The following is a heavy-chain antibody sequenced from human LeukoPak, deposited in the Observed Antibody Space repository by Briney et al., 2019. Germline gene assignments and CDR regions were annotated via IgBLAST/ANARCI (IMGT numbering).Heavy chain of an antibody. CDR1: GFTFSSNA. J-gene: IGHJ5*01. V-gene: IGHV3-23*01. Sequence: GGSLRLSCAASGFTFSSNAMTWVRQAPGKGLEWVSTIRGNGGGTHYAESLRGRFTISRDNSKSTVYLQMYSLRAEDTAIYYCARTGKFDSWGQGTLVTVSA. CDR3: ARTGKFDS. CDR2: IRGNGGGT. D-gene: IGHD1-1*01.